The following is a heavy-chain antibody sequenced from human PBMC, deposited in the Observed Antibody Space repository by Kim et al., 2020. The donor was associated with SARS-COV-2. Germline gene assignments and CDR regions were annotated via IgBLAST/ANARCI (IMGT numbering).Heavy chain of an antibody. Sequence: SETLSLTCTVSGGSISSYYWSWIRQPPGKGLEWIGYIYYSGSTNYNPSLKSRVTISVDTSKNQVSLKLSSVTAADTAVYYCASHRGVTDFDSWGQGTLVTVSS. CDR3: ASHRGVTDFDS. D-gene: IGHD2-21*02. J-gene: IGHJ4*02. V-gene: IGHV4-59*08. CDR2: IYYSGST. CDR1: GGSISSYY.